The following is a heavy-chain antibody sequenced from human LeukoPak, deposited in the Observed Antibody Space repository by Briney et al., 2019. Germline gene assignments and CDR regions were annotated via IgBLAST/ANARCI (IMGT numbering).Heavy chain of an antibody. CDR3: ARTGCYYVSSGYSY. J-gene: IGHJ4*02. V-gene: IGHV2-70*17. Sequence: SGPALVKPTQTLILTCTFSGFSLTTRGMCVSWIRQPPGKALEWLARIDWDDDKFYNTSLKTRLTISKDTSKNQVVLTMTNMDPVDTATYYCARTGCYYVSSGYSYWGQGTLVTVSS. D-gene: IGHD3-22*01. CDR2: IDWDDDK. CDR1: GFSLTTRGMC.